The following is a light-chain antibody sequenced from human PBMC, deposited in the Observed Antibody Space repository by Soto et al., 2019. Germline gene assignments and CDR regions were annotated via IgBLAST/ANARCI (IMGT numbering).Light chain of an antibody. Sequence: NFMLTQPHSVSESPGQTVTISCTGSSGSIASNYVQWYQQRPGSAPTTVIYEDNQRPSGVPDRFSGSIDSSSNSASLTISGLKTEDEADYYWQSYGSSNWVFGGGTKLTVL. CDR2: EDN. J-gene: IGLJ3*02. V-gene: IGLV6-57*02. CDR3: QSYGSSNWV. CDR1: SGSIASNY.